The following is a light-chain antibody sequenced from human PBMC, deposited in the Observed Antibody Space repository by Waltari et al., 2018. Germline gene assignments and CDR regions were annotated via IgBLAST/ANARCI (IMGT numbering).Light chain of an antibody. CDR1: QSVLYSSNNKNY. Sequence: DIVMTQSPDSLSVSLGERASINCKSTQSVLYSSNNKNYLAWYQHKPGHPPKLLISWASSRESGVPDRFSGSGSGTDFTLTISSLQAEDVAIYYCQQYYSTPLTFGGGTKVEIK. V-gene: IGKV4-1*01. J-gene: IGKJ4*01. CDR3: QQYYSTPLT. CDR2: WAS.